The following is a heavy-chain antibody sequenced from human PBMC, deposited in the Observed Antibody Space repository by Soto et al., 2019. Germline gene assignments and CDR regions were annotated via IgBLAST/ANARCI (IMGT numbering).Heavy chain of an antibody. Sequence: EVQLVESGGGLVQPGGSLRLSCAASGFTFTSYWMHWVRQVPGKGLVWVSRINSDGSTTNYADSVKGRVTISRDNAKNTVYLQMNSLRAEDTAMYYCARGIKNFYGVDVWGQGTTVTVSS. CDR1: GFTFTSYW. CDR3: ARGIKNFYGVDV. D-gene: IGHD2-21*01. V-gene: IGHV3-74*01. CDR2: INSDGSTT. J-gene: IGHJ6*02.